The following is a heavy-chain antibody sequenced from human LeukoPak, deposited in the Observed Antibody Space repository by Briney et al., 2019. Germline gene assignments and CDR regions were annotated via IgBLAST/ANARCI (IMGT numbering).Heavy chain of an antibody. CDR2: IYTSGST. Sequence: SETLSLTCTVSGGSISRYYWSWIRQPAGKGLEWIGRIYTSGSTNYNPSLKSRVTMSVDTSKNQFSLKLSSVTAADTAVYYCARVIHSYDYYYYMDVWGNGTTVTVSS. J-gene: IGHJ6*03. CDR1: GGSISRYY. CDR3: ARVIHSYDYYYYMDV. V-gene: IGHV4-4*07. D-gene: IGHD5-18*01.